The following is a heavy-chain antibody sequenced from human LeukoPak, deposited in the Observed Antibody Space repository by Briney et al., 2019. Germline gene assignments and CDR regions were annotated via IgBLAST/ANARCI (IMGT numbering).Heavy chain of an antibody. Sequence: GASVKVSCKASGYTFTSYGISWVRQAPGQGLEWMGWISAYNGNTNYAQKLQGRVTITADESTSTAYMELSSLRSEDTAVYYCATETDRYCSSTSCYSHYYYYMDVWGKGTTVTVSS. J-gene: IGHJ6*03. CDR3: ATETDRYCSSTSCYSHYYYYMDV. CDR2: ISAYNGNT. CDR1: GYTFTSYG. V-gene: IGHV1-18*01. D-gene: IGHD2-2*02.